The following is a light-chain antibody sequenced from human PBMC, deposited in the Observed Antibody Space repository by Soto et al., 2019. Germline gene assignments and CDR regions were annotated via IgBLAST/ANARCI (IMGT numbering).Light chain of an antibody. V-gene: IGKV1-33*01. Sequence: DIQMTQSPSSLSASVGDRVTITCQASQDISNYLNWYQQKPGKAPKLLIYDASNLETGVPSRFSRSGSGTDFTFTISSLQHEDIATYYCQQYDNLPTFGPGTKVDIK. CDR2: DAS. CDR1: QDISNY. CDR3: QQYDNLPT. J-gene: IGKJ3*01.